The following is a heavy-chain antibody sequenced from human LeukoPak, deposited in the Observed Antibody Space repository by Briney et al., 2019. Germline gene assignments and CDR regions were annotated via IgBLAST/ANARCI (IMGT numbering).Heavy chain of an antibody. V-gene: IGHV3-53*01. J-gene: IGHJ6*02. CDR1: GFPVGSYY. CDR3: ARGSGDILTGYSGMDV. CDR2: IYKGGTT. Sequence: PGGSLRLSCEASGFPVGSYYLTWVRQAPGKGLEWVSAIYKGGTTYYADSVKGRFTVSGDNSKNSFSLQMNSLSADDTAVYYCARGSGDILTGYSGMDVWGQGTTVTVSS. D-gene: IGHD3-9*01.